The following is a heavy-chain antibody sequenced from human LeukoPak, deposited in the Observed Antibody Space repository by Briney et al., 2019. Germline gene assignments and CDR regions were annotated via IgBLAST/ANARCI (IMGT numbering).Heavy chain of an antibody. V-gene: IGHV4-34*01. CDR2: INHSGST. D-gene: IGHD3-22*01. CDR3: AREDDSSGYYAFDI. CDR1: GGSFSGYY. J-gene: IGHJ3*02. Sequence: PSETLSLTCAVYGGSFSGYYWSWIRQPPGKGLEWIGEINHSGSTNYNPSLKSRVTISVDTSKNQFSLKLSSVTAADTAVYYCAREDDSSGYYAFDIWGQGTMVTVSS.